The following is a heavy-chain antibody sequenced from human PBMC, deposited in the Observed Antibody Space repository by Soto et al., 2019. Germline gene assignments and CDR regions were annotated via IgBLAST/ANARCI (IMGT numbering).Heavy chain of an antibody. V-gene: IGHV4-59*01. CDR3: ARSVAALTSPRFNY. D-gene: IGHD6-6*01. CDR2: VYNSGST. CDR1: GGSISSYY. Sequence: QVQLQESGPGLVKPSETLSLTCTVSGGSISSYYWSWIRQPPGKGLEWIGYVYNSGSTAYNHSLKIRVTISADTSKNQFSLKLTSVTAADTAVYYCARSVAALTSPRFNYWGQGTLVTVSS. J-gene: IGHJ4*02.